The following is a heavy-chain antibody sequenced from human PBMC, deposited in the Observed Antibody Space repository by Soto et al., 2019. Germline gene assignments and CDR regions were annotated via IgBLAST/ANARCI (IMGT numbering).Heavy chain of an antibody. CDR1: GGSFSGYY. D-gene: IGHD2-2*03. J-gene: IGHJ3*02. V-gene: IGHV4-34*01. CDR3: AEKRREMDIVGIGAFDI. CDR2: INHSGST. Sequence: SETLSLTCAVYGGSFSGYYWSWIRQPPGKGLEWIGEINHSGSTNYNPSLKSRVTISVDTSKNQFSLKLSSVTAADTAVYYCAEKRREMDIVGIGAFDIWGQGTMVTVSS.